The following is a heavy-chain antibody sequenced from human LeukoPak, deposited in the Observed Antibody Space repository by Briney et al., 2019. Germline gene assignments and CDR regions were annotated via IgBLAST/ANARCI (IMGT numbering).Heavy chain of an antibody. D-gene: IGHD6-19*01. CDR1: GGSISSYY. Sequence: ETLSLTCTVSGGSISSYYWSWIRQAPGKGLEWVSLISWDGGSTYYADSVKGRFTISRDNSKNSLYLQMNSLRAEDTALYYCAKDITSSWSSGWSYFDYWGQGTLVTVSS. J-gene: IGHJ4*02. V-gene: IGHV3-43D*03. CDR3: AKDITSSWSSGWSYFDY. CDR2: ISWDGGST.